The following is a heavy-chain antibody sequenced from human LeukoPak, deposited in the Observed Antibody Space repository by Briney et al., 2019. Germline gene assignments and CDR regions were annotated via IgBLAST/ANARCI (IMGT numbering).Heavy chain of an antibody. CDR3: VRARKLTGNTFFDY. V-gene: IGHV3-72*01. J-gene: IGHJ4*02. CDR1: GFTFSTFA. D-gene: IGHD1-7*01. CDR2: TRNKANSYTT. Sequence: GGSLRLSCAASGFTFSTFAMIWVRQPPGKGLEWVGRTRNKANSYTTTYAASVKGRFTISRDDSTNSLYLQMISLKTEDTAVYYCVRARKLTGNTFFDYWGQGTLVAVSS.